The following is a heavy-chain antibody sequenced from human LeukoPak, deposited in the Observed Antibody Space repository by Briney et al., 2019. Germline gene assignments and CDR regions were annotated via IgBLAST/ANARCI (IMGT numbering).Heavy chain of an antibody. CDR2: ISSSSSTI. Sequence: GGSLRLSCAASGFTFSSYSTNWVRQAPGKGLEWVSYISSSSSTIYYADSVKGRFTISRDNAKNSLYLQMNSLRAEDTAVYYCARGAGYCSSTSCSSAWFDPWGQGTLVTVSS. D-gene: IGHD2-2*01. J-gene: IGHJ5*02. CDR3: ARGAGYCSSTSCSSAWFDP. CDR1: GFTFSSYS. V-gene: IGHV3-48*04.